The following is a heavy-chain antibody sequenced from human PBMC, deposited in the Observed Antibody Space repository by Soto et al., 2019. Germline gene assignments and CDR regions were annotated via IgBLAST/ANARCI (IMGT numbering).Heavy chain of an antibody. V-gene: IGHV3-49*03. J-gene: IGHJ4*02. Sequence: PGGSLRLSCTASGFTFGDYAMSWFRQAPGKGLEWVVFIRSKAYGGTTEYAASVKGRFTISRDDSKNTLYLQMNSLRAEDTAVYYCASSPPHYYDFWSGYYFGFYYWGQGTLVTVSS. CDR1: GFTFGDYA. CDR2: IRSKAYGGTT. CDR3: ASSPPHYYDFWSGYYFGFYY. D-gene: IGHD3-3*01.